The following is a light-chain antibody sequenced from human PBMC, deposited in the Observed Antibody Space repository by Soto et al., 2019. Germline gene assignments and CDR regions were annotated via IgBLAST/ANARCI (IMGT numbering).Light chain of an antibody. CDR3: QQYGSSPWT. CDR2: GAS. V-gene: IGKV3-20*01. J-gene: IGKJ1*01. Sequence: EIVLTQSPGTLSLSPGERATLSCRASQSVSSSYLAWYQQKPGHAPRLLIYGASSRATGIPDRFSGSGSGTDFTLTISRLEPEDVAVYYCQQYGSSPWTFGQGTKVEIK. CDR1: QSVSSSY.